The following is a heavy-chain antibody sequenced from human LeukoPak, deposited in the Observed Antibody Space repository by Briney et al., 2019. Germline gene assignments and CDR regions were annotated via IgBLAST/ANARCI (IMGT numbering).Heavy chain of an antibody. CDR1: GGTFSRYA. CDR3: ARVTRRYYYYMDV. CDR2: IIPIFGTA. Sequence: ASVKVSCKASGGTFSRYAISWVRQAPGQGLEWRGGIIPIFGTANYAQKFQGRVTITTDESTSTAYMELSSLRSEDTAVYYCARVTRRYYYYMDVWGKGTTVTVSS. J-gene: IGHJ6*03. V-gene: IGHV1-69*05. D-gene: IGHD4-23*01.